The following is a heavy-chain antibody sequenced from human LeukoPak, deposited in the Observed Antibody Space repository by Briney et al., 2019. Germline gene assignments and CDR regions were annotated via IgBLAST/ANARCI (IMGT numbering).Heavy chain of an antibody. CDR1: GFTFSSYG. CDR2: IWYDGSNK. V-gene: IGHV3-33*01. J-gene: IGHJ4*02. Sequence: GGSLRLSCAASGFTFSSYGMHWVRQAPGKGLEWVAVIWYDGSNKYYADSVKGRFTISRDNSKNTLYPQMNSLRAEDTAVYYCAREYSWTAFDYWGQGTLVTVSS. D-gene: IGHD1-1*01. CDR3: AREYSWTAFDY.